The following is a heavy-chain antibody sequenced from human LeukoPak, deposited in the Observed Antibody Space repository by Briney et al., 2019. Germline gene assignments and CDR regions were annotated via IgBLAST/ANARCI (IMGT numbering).Heavy chain of an antibody. CDR2: IYPGDSDT. CDR1: GYSFTSYW. Sequence: GESLKISCKGSGYSFTSYWIGWVRQMPGKGLEWTGIIYPGDSDTRYSPSFQGQVTISADKSISTAYLQWGSLKASDTAMYYCARAPTTVVTPFIDYWGQGTLVTVSS. CDR3: ARAPTTVVTPFIDY. D-gene: IGHD4-23*01. J-gene: IGHJ4*02. V-gene: IGHV5-51*01.